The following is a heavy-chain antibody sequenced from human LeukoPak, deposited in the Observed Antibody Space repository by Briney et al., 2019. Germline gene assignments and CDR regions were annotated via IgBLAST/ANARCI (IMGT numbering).Heavy chain of an antibody. CDR3: AINGGGDSGYGNFDY. Sequence: GGSLRLSCAASGFTFSSYSMNWVRQAPGKGLEWVSSISSSSSYIYYADSVKGRFTTSRDNAKNSLYLQMNSLRAEDTALYYCAINGGGDSGYGNFDYWAQGTLVTVSS. J-gene: IGHJ4*02. CDR1: GFTFSSYS. D-gene: IGHD5-12*01. V-gene: IGHV3-21*04. CDR2: ISSSSSYI.